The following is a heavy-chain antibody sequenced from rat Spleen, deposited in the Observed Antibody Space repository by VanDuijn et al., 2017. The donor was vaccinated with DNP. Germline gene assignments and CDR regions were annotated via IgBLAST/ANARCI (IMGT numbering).Heavy chain of an antibody. V-gene: IGHV2-43*01. D-gene: IGHD4-1*01. CDR2: IGTGGST. J-gene: IGHJ2*01. CDR1: GFSLTTHH. CDR3: ARDWDGYNIDY. Sequence: QVQLKESGPGLVQPSQTLSLACTVSGFSLTTHHVHWVRQPSGKGLEWMGIIGTGGSTEYNSALKSRLSISRDTSKNQIFLKMNSLQTEDSATYYFARDWDGYNIDYWGQGLMVTVSS.